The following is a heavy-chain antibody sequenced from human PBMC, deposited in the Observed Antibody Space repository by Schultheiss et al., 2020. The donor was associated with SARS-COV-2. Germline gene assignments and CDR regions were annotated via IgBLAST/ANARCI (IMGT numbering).Heavy chain of an antibody. V-gene: IGHV3-21*04. CDR3: ASVLSLGYCSSTSCYAPYYYGMDV. CDR2: ISSSSSYI. Sequence: GESLKISCAASGFTFSSYAMSWVRQAPGKGLEWVSSISSSSSYIYYADSVKGRFTISRDNSKNTLYLQMNSLRAEDTAVYYCASVLSLGYCSSTSCYAPYYYGMDVWGQGTTVTVSS. CDR1: GFTFSSYA. D-gene: IGHD2-2*01. J-gene: IGHJ6*02.